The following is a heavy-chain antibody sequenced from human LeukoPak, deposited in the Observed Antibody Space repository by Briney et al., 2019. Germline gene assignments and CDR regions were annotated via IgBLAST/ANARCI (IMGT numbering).Heavy chain of an antibody. CDR3: ARDMLFGESVYNWFDP. V-gene: IGHV3-30-3*01. D-gene: IGHD3/OR15-3a*01. CDR2: ISFDGTIK. J-gene: IGHJ5*02. Sequence: GGSLRLSCAASGFILSPYSMHWVRQAPGKGLEWVAVISFDGTIKYYGDSVNGLFTISRDNAKNTLYLQMNSLRGEDTAVYYCARDMLFGESVYNWFDPWGQGILVTVSS. CDR1: GFILSPYS.